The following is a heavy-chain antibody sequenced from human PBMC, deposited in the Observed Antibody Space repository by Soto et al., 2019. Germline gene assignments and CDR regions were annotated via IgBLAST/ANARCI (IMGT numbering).Heavy chain of an antibody. CDR3: ARLVAVAGDDAFDI. D-gene: IGHD6-19*01. J-gene: IGHJ3*02. CDR1: GYGFASYW. Sequence: PGESLKISCKASGYGFASYWIVGVRQMTGKGLEWMGIIYPGDSDTRYSPSFQGQVTISADKSISTAYLQWSSLKASGTAMYYCARLVAVAGDDAFDIWGQGTMVTVSS. V-gene: IGHV5-51*01. CDR2: IYPGDSDT.